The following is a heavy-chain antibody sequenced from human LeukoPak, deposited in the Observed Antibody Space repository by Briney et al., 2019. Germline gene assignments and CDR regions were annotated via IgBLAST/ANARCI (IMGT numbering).Heavy chain of an antibody. D-gene: IGHD2-21*01. CDR3: IPMWAFDS. Sequence: GGSLRLSCAASGFTFKNAWMSWARQAPGKGLEWVGHIKSRNDGGTTDYAAHVKATFTISRDDSKNTLYLQMNSLKTEDKAVYYCIPMWAFDSWGQGTMGTV. CDR1: GFTFKNAW. J-gene: IGHJ3*02. CDR2: IKSRNDGGTT. V-gene: IGHV3-15*01.